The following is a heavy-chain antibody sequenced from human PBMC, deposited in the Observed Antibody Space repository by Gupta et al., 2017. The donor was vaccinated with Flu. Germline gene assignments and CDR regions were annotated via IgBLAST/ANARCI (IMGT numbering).Heavy chain of an antibody. J-gene: IGHJ3*01. Sequence: VSCKASGYNFIHYGVTWVRQAPGQGLECMGWNTAYNGETHYPQRFQGRITMTTDTSTSTAYLEVTSLTSEDTAVYYCARKSDGFDLWGQGTVVTVSS. CDR3: ARKSDGFDL. CDR1: GYNFIHYG. V-gene: IGHV1-18*01. CDR2: NTAYNGET.